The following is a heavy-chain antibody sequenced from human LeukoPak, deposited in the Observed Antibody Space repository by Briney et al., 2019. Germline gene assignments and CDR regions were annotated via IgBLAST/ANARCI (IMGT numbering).Heavy chain of an antibody. CDR2: IYPPDSDT. CDR3: ARAGVVGGWLQYQEYYFDY. V-gene: IGHV5-51*01. Sequence: GESLKISCKGSGYRFTSYWVAWVRPMPGKGLEWMGIIYPPDSDTRYSPSFQGQVTISGDRSINTAYLQWSSLKASDTAMYYCARAGVVGGWLQYQEYYFDYWGQGTLVTVSS. J-gene: IGHJ4*02. CDR1: GYRFTSYW. D-gene: IGHD5-24*01.